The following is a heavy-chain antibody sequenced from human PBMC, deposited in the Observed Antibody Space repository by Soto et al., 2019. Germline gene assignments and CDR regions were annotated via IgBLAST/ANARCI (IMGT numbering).Heavy chain of an antibody. D-gene: IGHD3-3*02. CDR2: IIPIFPTP. Sequence: QVQLVQSGAEVKKPGSSVKISFKASGGTFRTNAFSWVRQAPGQGLEWMGEIIPIFPTPDYAQKFQGRVTITAYESTTTTYMELSSLRSEDTATYYCARDKDRQQLGGNYYYIMDVWGQGTTVTVSS. CDR3: ARDKDRQQLGGNYYYIMDV. CDR1: GGTFRTNA. J-gene: IGHJ6*02. V-gene: IGHV1-69*12.